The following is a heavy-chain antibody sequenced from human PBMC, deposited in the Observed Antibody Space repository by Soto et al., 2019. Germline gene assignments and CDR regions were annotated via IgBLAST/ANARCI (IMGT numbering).Heavy chain of an antibody. CDR2: ISSTTNYI. CDR1: GFTFTRYS. CDR3: APESEDLTSNFDC. J-gene: IGHJ4*02. V-gene: IGHV3-21*06. D-gene: IGHD7-27*01. Sequence: EVQLVESGGGLVKPGGSLRLSCAAPGFTFTRYSMNWVRQAPGTGLEWVSSISSTTNYIYYGDSMKGRFTISRDNAMNSLGLEMHSLRAGDTGVYYSAPESEDLTSNFDCWCQGTLLTVSS.